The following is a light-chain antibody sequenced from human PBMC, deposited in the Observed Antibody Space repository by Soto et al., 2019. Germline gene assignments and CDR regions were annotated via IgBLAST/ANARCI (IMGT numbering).Light chain of an antibody. Sequence: DTQMTQSPSSLSASVGDRVTITCRTSQNINNYLNWYQQKPGKAPKVLIYSASTLQSGVPARFSGSGSGTDFSLTIASLQPEDFATYYCQQTFYTPRTFDQGTKVEMK. CDR1: QNINNY. CDR3: QQTFYTPRT. V-gene: IGKV1-39*01. J-gene: IGKJ1*01. CDR2: SAS.